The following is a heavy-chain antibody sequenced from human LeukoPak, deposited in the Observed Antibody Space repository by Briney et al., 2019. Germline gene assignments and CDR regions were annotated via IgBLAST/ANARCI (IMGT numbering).Heavy chain of an antibody. D-gene: IGHD4-17*01. CDR2: INHSGST. J-gene: IGHJ4*02. V-gene: IGHV4-34*01. Sequence: SETLSLTCAVYGGSFSGYYWSWIRQPPGKGLEWIGEINHSGSTNYNPSLKSRVTISVDTSKNQFSLELSSVTAADTAVYYCARDGDYVDYWGQGTLVTVSS. CDR1: GGSFSGYY. CDR3: ARDGDYVDY.